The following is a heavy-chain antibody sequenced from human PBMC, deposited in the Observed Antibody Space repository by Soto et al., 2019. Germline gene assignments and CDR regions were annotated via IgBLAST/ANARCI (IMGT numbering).Heavy chain of an antibody. CDR1: GFILSDCA. D-gene: IGHD7-27*01. CDR3: ARDLSWGSNWYYYMDV. CDR2: ISSSGSVI. J-gene: IGHJ6*03. Sequence: EVQLVESGGGLVQPGGSLRLSCATSGFILSDCAMNWVRQAPGKGLEWVSYISSSGSVIDYADSVKGRFTVSRDNARNSQYLQMNSLRAEDTAVYYCARDLSWGSNWYYYMDVWGKGTPVTVSS. V-gene: IGHV3-48*01.